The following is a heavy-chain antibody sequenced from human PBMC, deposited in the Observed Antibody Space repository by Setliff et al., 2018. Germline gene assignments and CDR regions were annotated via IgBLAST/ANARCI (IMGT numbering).Heavy chain of an antibody. CDR3: AKNGFGVVALGVNNWFDP. CDR1: GFTFSRYW. CDR2: IKQDGSEK. Sequence: PGGSLRLSCAASGFTFSRYWMSWVRQAPGKGLEWVANIKQDGSEKYYVDSVKGRLTISRDNAKNSLYLQMNSLRVEDTAVYYCAKNGFGVVALGVNNWFDPWGQGTLVTVSS. J-gene: IGHJ5*02. V-gene: IGHV3-7*01. D-gene: IGHD3-10*01.